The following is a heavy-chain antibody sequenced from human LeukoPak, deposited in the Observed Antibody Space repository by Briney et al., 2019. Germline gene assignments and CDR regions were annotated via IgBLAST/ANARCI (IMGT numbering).Heavy chain of an antibody. CDR1: GGSMSRYY. J-gene: IGHJ4*02. CDR2: VNSSGGT. V-gene: IGHV4-4*07. Sequence: SETLSLTCTVSGGSMSRYYWSWIRQPAGKGLEWIGRVNSSGGTHYNPSLKSRVTMSVDTSKNQFSLKVTNVTAADTAVYYCARTSATGATFFDYWGQGTLVTVSS. D-gene: IGHD1-26*01. CDR3: ARTSATGATFFDY.